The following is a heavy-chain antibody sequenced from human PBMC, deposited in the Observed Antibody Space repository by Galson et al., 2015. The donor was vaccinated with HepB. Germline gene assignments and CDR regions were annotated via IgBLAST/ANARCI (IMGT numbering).Heavy chain of an antibody. CDR2: INPSGGST. J-gene: IGHJ4*02. V-gene: IGHV1-46*01. CDR3: ARFNYYDSSGYYRGKRYYFDY. D-gene: IGHD3-22*01. CDR1: GYTFTSYY. Sequence: SVKVSCKASGYTFTSYYMHWVRQAPGQGLEWMGIINPSGGSTSYAQKFQGRVTMTRDTSTSTVYMELSSLRSEDTAVYYCARFNYYDSSGYYRGKRYYFDYWGQGTLVTVSS.